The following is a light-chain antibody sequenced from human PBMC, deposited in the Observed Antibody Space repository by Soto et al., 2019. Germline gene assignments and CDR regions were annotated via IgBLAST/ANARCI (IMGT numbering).Light chain of an antibody. CDR1: QDIRSD. J-gene: IGKJ4*01. CDR2: AAS. V-gene: IGKV1-6*01. Sequence: AIQMTQFPSSLSASVGDRVTITCRASQDIRSDLGWYQQRPGKAPNLLIYAASSLRSGVPSRFSGSGSGTDFTLTISSLQPEDFATYYCLQDYNYPLTFGGGTKVEIK. CDR3: LQDYNYPLT.